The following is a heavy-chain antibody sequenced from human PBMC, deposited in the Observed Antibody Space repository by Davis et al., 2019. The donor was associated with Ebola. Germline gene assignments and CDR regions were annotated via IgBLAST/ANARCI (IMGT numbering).Heavy chain of an antibody. Sequence: GESLKISCAASGFTFSSYSMNWVRQAPGKGLEWVSYISSSSSTIYYADSVRGRFTISRDNAKNSLYLQMNSLRAEDTAVYYCARAYGYYYYGMDVWGKGTMVTVSS. V-gene: IGHV3-48*04. D-gene: IGHD4-17*01. CDR1: GFTFSSYS. CDR3: ARAYGYYYYGMDV. CDR2: ISSSSSTI. J-gene: IGHJ6*04.